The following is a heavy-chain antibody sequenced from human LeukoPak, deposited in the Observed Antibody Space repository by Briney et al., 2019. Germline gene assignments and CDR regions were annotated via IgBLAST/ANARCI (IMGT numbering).Heavy chain of an antibody. V-gene: IGHV1-2*06. CDR1: GYTFTGYY. Sequence: ASVKVSCKASGYTFTGYYMHWVRQAPGQGLEWMGRINPNSGGTNYAQKFQGRVTMTRDTSINTAYMELSRLRSDDTAVYYCARLGATVRGFDYWGQGTLVTVSS. CDR2: INPNSGGT. J-gene: IGHJ4*02. D-gene: IGHD4-11*01. CDR3: ARLGATVRGFDY.